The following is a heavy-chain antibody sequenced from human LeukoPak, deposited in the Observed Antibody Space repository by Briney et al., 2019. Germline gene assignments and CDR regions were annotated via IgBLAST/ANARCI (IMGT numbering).Heavy chain of an antibody. CDR3: ARDTDDFQGLDI. CDR2: IGKGGDT. J-gene: IGHJ3*02. CDR1: GFIFSSYD. V-gene: IGHV3-13*01. D-gene: IGHD3-3*01. Sequence: GGSLRLSCATSGFIFSSYDFHWVRQAPGKGLEWVSGIGKGGDTYYAGSVKGRFTISRDNNKKSVYLQMNSLRAEDTAVYYCARDTDDFQGLDIWGQGTRVTVSS.